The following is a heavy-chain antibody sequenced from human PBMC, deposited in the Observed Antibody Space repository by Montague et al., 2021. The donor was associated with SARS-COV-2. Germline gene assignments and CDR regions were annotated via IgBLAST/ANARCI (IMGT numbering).Heavy chain of an antibody. Sequence: SETLSLTCTVSGGSISSSYYYWGRIRQPPGKGLEWIGGNYYSGNTNYNLSLQSRVTISVDTSKKQFSLKLSSVTAADTAVYYCARETYTSGWFPQFDYWGQGTLVTVSS. D-gene: IGHD6-19*01. CDR1: GGSISSSYYY. CDR3: ARETYTSGWFPQFDY. J-gene: IGHJ4*02. V-gene: IGHV4-39*01. CDR2: NYYSGNT.